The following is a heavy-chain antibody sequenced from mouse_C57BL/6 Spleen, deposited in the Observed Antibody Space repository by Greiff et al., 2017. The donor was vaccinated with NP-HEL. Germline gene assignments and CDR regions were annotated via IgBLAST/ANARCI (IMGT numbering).Heavy chain of an antibody. CDR1: GYAFTNYL. Sequence: VQLQQSGAELVRPGTSVKVSCKASGYAFTNYLIEWVKQRPGQGLEWIGVINPGSGGTNYNEKFKGKATLTADKSSSTAYMQLSSLTSEDSEVYFCANSNYDAMDYWGQGTSVTVSS. CDR3: ANSNYDAMDY. CDR2: INPGSGGT. J-gene: IGHJ4*01. V-gene: IGHV1-54*01. D-gene: IGHD2-5*01.